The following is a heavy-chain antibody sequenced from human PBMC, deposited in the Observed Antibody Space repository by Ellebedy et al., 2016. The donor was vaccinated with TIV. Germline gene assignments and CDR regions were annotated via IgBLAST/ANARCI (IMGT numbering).Heavy chain of an antibody. CDR2: ISYDGSNK. Sequence: PGGSLRLSCAASGFTFSSYAMHWVRQAPGKGLEWVAVISYDGSNKYYADSVKGRFTISRDNSKNTLYLQRNSLRAEDTAVYYCARPLFYSSSWYIPLGYWGQGTLVTVSS. V-gene: IGHV3-30-3*01. CDR1: GFTFSSYA. CDR3: ARPLFYSSSWYIPLGY. D-gene: IGHD6-13*01. J-gene: IGHJ4*02.